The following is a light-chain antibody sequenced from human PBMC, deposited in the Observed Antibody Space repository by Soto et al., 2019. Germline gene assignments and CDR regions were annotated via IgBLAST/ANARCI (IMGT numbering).Light chain of an antibody. V-gene: IGKV3-15*01. CDR3: QQYGSWPRT. CDR2: ATS. Sequence: EIVMTQCPATLSVSPRERATLSCRASESISVTLAWYQQKPGQAPRLLIYATSTRASGIPARFSGSGSGTDFTLSISSLQSEDFAVYYCQQYGSWPRTFGQGTKVDI. J-gene: IGKJ1*01. CDR1: ESISVT.